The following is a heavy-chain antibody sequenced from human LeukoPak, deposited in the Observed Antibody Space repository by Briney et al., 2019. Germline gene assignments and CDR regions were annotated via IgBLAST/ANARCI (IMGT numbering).Heavy chain of an antibody. CDR3: ARVLTAVAGPYYFDF. CDR2: IYSSGNT. Sequence: SETLSLTCTVSGGSISRHYWSWIRQPAGKGLEWIGRIYSSGNTNYNPSLNSRVTMSVDTSKNQFSLKLTTATAADTAVYYCARVLTAVAGPYYFDFWGQGTLVTVSS. J-gene: IGHJ4*02. V-gene: IGHV4-4*07. CDR1: GGSISRHY. D-gene: IGHD6-19*01.